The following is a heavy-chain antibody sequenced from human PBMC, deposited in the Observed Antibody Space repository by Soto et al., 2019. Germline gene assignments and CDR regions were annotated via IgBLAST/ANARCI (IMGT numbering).Heavy chain of an antibody. CDR2: ISYDGSDK. Sequence: PWWSLRLSCSASVFTFSNYAMHWLRQAPGKGLEWVAVISYDGSDKYNANSVKGRFTISRDNSKNTLYLQMNSLRAEDTAVYYCARDTGPNGYNYYYFGMDVWGQGTTVTVSS. J-gene: IGHJ6*02. D-gene: IGHD5-18*01. V-gene: IGHV3-30-3*01. CDR3: ARDTGPNGYNYYYFGMDV. CDR1: VFTFSNYA.